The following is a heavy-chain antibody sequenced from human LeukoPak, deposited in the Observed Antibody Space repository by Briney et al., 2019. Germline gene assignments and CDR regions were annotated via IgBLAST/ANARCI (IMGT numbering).Heavy chain of an antibody. D-gene: IGHD3-22*01. V-gene: IGHV1-69*05. CDR3: AREGKNYYDSSGGYYFDY. Sequence: ASVKVSCKASGGTFSSYAISWVRQAPGQGLEWMGRIIPIFGTANYAQKFQGRVTITTDESTSTAYKELSSLRSEDTAVYYCAREGKNYYDSSGGYYFDYWGQGTLVTVSS. CDR1: GGTFSSYA. CDR2: IIPIFGTA. J-gene: IGHJ4*02.